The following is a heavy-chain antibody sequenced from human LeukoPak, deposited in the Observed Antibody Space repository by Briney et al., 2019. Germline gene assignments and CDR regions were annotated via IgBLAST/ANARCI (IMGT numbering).Heavy chain of an antibody. V-gene: IGHV3-48*04. CDR1: GFTFSSYS. Sequence: PGGSLRLSCAAPGFTFSSYSMNWVRQAPGKGLEWVSYISSSGSTIYYADSVKGRFTISRDNAKKSLYLQMNSLRAEDTAVYYCARARLTDYVWGRRTFDIWGQGTMVTISS. CDR2: ISSSGSTI. J-gene: IGHJ3*02. CDR3: ARARLTDYVWGRRTFDI. D-gene: IGHD3-16*01.